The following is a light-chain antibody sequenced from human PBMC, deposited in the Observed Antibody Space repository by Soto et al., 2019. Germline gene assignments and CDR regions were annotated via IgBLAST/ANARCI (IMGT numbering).Light chain of an antibody. CDR3: QQHSHWPPWT. Sequence: EFVWTQSPATLSLSPGERATLSCRASENVRTFVDWYQQKPGQAPRLLIYGASNRATGIPARFSGSGSGTDFTLTISDLEPEDFAVYYCQQHSHWPPWTFGQGTRVEIQ. CDR2: GAS. V-gene: IGKV3-11*01. J-gene: IGKJ1*01. CDR1: ENVRTF.